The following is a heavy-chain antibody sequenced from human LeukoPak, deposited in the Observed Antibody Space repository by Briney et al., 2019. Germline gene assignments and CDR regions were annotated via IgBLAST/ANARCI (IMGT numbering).Heavy chain of an antibody. V-gene: IGHV4-59*01. CDR1: GGSISSYY. CDR3: ARARVVTKWIDY. D-gene: IGHD2-21*02. CDR2: IYYSGST. J-gene: IGHJ4*02. Sequence: SETLSLTCTVSGGSISSYYWSWIRQPPGKGLEWIGYIYYSGSTNYNPSLKSRVTISVDTSKNQFSLKLSSVTAADTAVYYCARARVVTKWIDYWGQGTLVTVSS.